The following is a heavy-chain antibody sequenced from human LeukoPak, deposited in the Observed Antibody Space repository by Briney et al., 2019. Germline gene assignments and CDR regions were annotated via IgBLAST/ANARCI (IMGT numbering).Heavy chain of an antibody. J-gene: IGHJ6*02. Sequence: PGGSLRLSCAASGFTFSSFEMNWVRQAPGKGLEWVSYISSSGSTINYADSVKGRFTISRDNAKNSLYLQMDSLRGEDTAVCYCARVGYSYGYYYYGMDVWGQGTTVTVSS. D-gene: IGHD5-18*01. CDR1: GFTFSSFE. CDR2: ISSSGSTI. CDR3: ARVGYSYGYYYYGMDV. V-gene: IGHV3-48*03.